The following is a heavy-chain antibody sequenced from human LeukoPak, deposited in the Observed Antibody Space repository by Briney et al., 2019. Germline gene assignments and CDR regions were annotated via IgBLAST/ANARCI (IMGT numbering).Heavy chain of an antibody. D-gene: IGHD1-7*01. CDR1: GFTFSSYW. V-gene: IGHV3-7*01. Sequence: GGSLRLSCAASGFTFSSYWMSWVRQAPGKGLEWVANIRQDGSEKYYVDSVKGRFTISRDNAKNSLYLQMNSLRAEDTAVYYCARAEMYNWNYLPIVYFDYWGQGTLVTVSS. CDR2: IRQDGSEK. J-gene: IGHJ4*02. CDR3: ARAEMYNWNYLPIVYFDY.